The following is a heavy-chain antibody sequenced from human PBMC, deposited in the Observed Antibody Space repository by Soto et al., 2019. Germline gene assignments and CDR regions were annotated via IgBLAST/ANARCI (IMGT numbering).Heavy chain of an antibody. CDR2: ISGSGVST. CDR1: GFTFSSYA. CDR3: AKEAGYSSGWDTFDY. V-gene: IGHV3-23*01. D-gene: IGHD6-19*01. J-gene: IGHJ4*02. Sequence: EVQLLESGGGLVQPGGSLRLSCVAFGFTFSSYAMSWVRQAPGKGLEWVSAISGSGVSTYYADSVKGRFTISRDNSKNTFYLQMYSLRAEDTAVYYCAKEAGYSSGWDTFDYWGQGTLVTVSS.